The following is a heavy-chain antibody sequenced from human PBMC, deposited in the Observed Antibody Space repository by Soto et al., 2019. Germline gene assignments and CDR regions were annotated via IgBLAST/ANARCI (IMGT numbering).Heavy chain of an antibody. Sequence: EASVKVSCKGSGYTFTSYGISWVRQAPGQGLEWMGWISAYNGNTNYAQKLQGRVTMTTDTSTSTAYMELRSLRSDDTAVYYCASLDLVDGDFAYWGQGTLVTVSS. CDR1: GYTFTSYG. CDR2: ISAYNGNT. CDR3: ASLDLVDGDFAY. J-gene: IGHJ4*02. V-gene: IGHV1-18*01. D-gene: IGHD2-15*01.